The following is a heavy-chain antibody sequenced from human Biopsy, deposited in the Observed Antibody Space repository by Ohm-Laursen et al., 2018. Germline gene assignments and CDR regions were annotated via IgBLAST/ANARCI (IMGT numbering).Heavy chain of an antibody. CDR1: GFTFSRSA. J-gene: IGHJ4*02. CDR2: IVAGGGNT. D-gene: IGHD2-21*02. Sequence: SVKVSCKASGFTFSRSAMQWVRQARGQRLEWIGWIVAGGGNTNYAQKFQERVTITRDMSTSTAYMELSSLRSEDTAVYYCASRPNCGGDCSSGFDYWGQGTLVTVSS. V-gene: IGHV1-58*02. CDR3: ASRPNCGGDCSSGFDY.